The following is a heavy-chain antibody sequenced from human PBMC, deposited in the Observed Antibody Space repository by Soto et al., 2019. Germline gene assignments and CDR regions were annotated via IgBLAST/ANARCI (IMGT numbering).Heavy chain of an antibody. CDR2: ISSSSSYI. CDR3: ARDICSSTSCYLWFDP. CDR1: GFTFSSYS. J-gene: IGHJ5*02. D-gene: IGHD2-2*01. Sequence: EVQLVESGGGLVKPGGSLRLSCAASGFTFSSYSMNWVRQAPGKGLEWVSSISSSSSYIYYTDSVKGRFTISRDNAKNSLYLQMNSLRAEDTAVYYCARDICSSTSCYLWFDPWGQGTLVTVSS. V-gene: IGHV3-21*01.